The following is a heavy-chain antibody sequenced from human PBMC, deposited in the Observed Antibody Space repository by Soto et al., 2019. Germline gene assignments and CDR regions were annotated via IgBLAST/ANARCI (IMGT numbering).Heavy chain of an antibody. J-gene: IGHJ3*02. CDR1: GYSFTIYC. CDR2: IDPSDSYT. Sequence: PGESLKISGKGSGYSFTIYCISWVLQMPGKGLEWMGRIDPSDSYTNYSPSFQGHVTISADKSISTAYLQWSSLKASDTAMYYCARHVVVVTNAFDIWGQGTMVTVSS. V-gene: IGHV5-10-1*01. CDR3: ARHVVVVTNAFDI. D-gene: IGHD2-21*02.